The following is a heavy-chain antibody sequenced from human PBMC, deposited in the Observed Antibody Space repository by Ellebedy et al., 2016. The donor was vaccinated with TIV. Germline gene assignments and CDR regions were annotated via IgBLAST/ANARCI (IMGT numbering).Heavy chain of an antibody. Sequence: GESLKISXAASGFTFSSYAMNWVRQAPGKGLEWVSAISGSGSDTYYADSVKGRFTISRDNSKNTVYLQMNSLRADDTSVYYCAIDPYGARYFDYWGQGTLVTVSS. J-gene: IGHJ4*02. CDR2: ISGSGSDT. CDR3: AIDPYGARYFDY. V-gene: IGHV3-23*01. D-gene: IGHD4-17*01. CDR1: GFTFSSYA.